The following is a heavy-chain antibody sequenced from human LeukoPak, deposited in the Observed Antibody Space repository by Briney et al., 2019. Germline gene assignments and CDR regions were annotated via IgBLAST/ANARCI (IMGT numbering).Heavy chain of an antibody. CDR1: GFTFSSYW. J-gene: IGHJ5*02. CDR2: LDGDGSST. D-gene: IGHD2-15*01. V-gene: IGHV3-74*01. Sequence: QPGGSLRLSCAASGFTFSSYWMHWVRQAPGKGLVWVSRLDGDGSSTSYADSVRGRFTISRDNAKNALYLQMNSLRADDTAVYYCARGVVVVVAATRGGWFDPWGQGTLVTVSS. CDR3: ARGVVVVVAATRGGWFDP.